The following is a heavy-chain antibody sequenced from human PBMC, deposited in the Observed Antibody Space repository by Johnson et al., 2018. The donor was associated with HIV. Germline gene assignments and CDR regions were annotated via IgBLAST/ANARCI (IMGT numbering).Heavy chain of an antibody. D-gene: IGHD4-11*01. J-gene: IGHJ3*02. CDR3: ARERGYYGNPAFDI. Sequence: QVQLVESGGGLVQPGRSLRLSCAASGFTFSSYAMHWVRQAPGKGLEWVAVISYDGSNKYYADSVKGRFTISRDNSKNTLYLQMNSLRTEDTAVYCCARERGYYGNPAFDIWGQGTMVTVSS. CDR2: ISYDGSNK. CDR1: GFTFSSYA. V-gene: IGHV3-30-3*01.